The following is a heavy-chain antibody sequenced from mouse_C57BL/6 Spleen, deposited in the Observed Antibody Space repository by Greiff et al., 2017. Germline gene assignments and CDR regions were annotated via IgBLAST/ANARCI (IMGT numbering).Heavy chain of an antibody. CDR3: APPGSSYDRFAY. Sequence: VHLVESGAELARPGASVKLSCKASGYTFTSYGISWVKQRTGQGLEWIGEIYPRSGNTYYNEKFKGKATLTADKSSSTAYMELRSLTSEDSAVYFCAPPGSSYDRFAYWGQGTLVTVSA. D-gene: IGHD1-1*01. J-gene: IGHJ3*01. CDR2: IYPRSGNT. CDR1: GYTFTSYG. V-gene: IGHV1-81*01.